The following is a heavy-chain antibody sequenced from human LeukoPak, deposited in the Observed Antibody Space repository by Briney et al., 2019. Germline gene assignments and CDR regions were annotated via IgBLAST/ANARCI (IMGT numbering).Heavy chain of an antibody. J-gene: IGHJ4*02. CDR2: VFYNSTT. D-gene: IGHD3-10*01. Sequence: PETLSLTCTVSGGSINNSAFFWGWIRQPPGKGLEWIASVFYNSTTYSDPSLKSRVTISVDTSRNQFSLNLTSVTAADTALYYCARLTRRGSGLRSYYSYWGQGTLVTVSS. V-gene: IGHV4-39*01. CDR3: ARLTRRGSGLRSYYSY. CDR1: GGSINNSAFF.